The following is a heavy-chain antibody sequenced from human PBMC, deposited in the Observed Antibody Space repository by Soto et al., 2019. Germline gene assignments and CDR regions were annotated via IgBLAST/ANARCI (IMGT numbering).Heavy chain of an antibody. CDR2: ITGSGAST. V-gene: IGHV3-23*01. CDR3: ATAECYGGNRYFDH. J-gene: IGHJ2*01. D-gene: IGHD4-17*01. CDR1: GFTFITYG. Sequence: EVQLLESGGGLVQPGGSLRLACAASGFTFITYGMNWVRQAPGKGLEWASGITGSGASTYSADSVKGRFTLSRDNCQNTRYLQMSTLRAEDTAVYYSATAECYGGNRYFDHWGLGTLVTVSS.